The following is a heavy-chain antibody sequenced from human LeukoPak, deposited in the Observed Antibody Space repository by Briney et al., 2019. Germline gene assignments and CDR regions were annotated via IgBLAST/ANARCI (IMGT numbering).Heavy chain of an antibody. V-gene: IGHV1-69*06. CDR2: IIPIFGTA. CDR3: ARSGSSSSNYYYYYMDV. D-gene: IGHD3-10*01. Sequence: ASVKVSCKASGGTFSSYAISWVRQAPGQGLEWMGGIIPIFGTANYAQKFQGRVTITADKSTSTAYMELSSLRSEDTAVYYCARSGSSSSNYYYYYMDVWGKGTTVTISS. J-gene: IGHJ6*03. CDR1: GGTFSSYA.